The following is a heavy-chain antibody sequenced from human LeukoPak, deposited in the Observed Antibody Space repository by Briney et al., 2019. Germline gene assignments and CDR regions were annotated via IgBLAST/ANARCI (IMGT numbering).Heavy chain of an antibody. CDR2: IYYSGST. Sequence: NPSETLSLTCTVSGGSIISSSYYWGWIRQPPGKGLEWIGSIYYSGSTYYNPSLKSRVTISVDTSKNQFSLKLSSVTAADTAVYYRASTLNLRWPARGDYWGQGTLVTVSS. J-gene: IGHJ4*02. CDR3: ASTLNLRWPARGDY. D-gene: IGHD4-23*01. CDR1: GGSIISSSYY. V-gene: IGHV4-39*01.